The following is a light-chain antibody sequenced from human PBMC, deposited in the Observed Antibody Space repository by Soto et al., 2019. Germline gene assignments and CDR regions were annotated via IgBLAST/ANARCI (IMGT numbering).Light chain of an antibody. CDR2: DAS. Sequence: DIQMTQFPSALSASVGDRVTITCRASQNVNNWLAWYQHKPGKAPQLLICDASVLETGVPSRFSGSGSGTEFTLAISGLQSDDFATYYCQQYNTYWTFGPGTKVDIK. J-gene: IGKJ1*01. CDR1: QNVNNW. CDR3: QQYNTYWT. V-gene: IGKV1-5*01.